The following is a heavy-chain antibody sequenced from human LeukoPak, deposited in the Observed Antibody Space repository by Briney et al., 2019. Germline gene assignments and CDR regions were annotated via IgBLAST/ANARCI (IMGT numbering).Heavy chain of an antibody. CDR3: ARDKIAVAGLPFDY. Sequence: GASVKVSCKASGYTFTGYYMHWVRQAPGQALEWMGWINPNSGGTNYAQKFQGRVTMTRDTSISTAYMELSRLRSDDTAVYYCARDKIAVAGLPFDYWGQGTLVTVSS. J-gene: IGHJ4*02. D-gene: IGHD6-19*01. V-gene: IGHV1-2*02. CDR1: GYTFTGYY. CDR2: INPNSGGT.